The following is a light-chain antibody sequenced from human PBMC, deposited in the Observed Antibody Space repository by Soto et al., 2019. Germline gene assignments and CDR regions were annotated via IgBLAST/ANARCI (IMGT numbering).Light chain of an antibody. J-gene: IGKJ2*02. CDR1: QSVSSN. CDR2: GAS. Sequence: EIVMTQSPATLSVSPGERATLSCRASQSVSSNLAWYQQKPGQAPRLLIYGASTRATGIPARFSGSGSGTEFPLTISSLQSEDFAVSYCQQYNNWPRGTFGQGTKLEIK. V-gene: IGKV3-15*01. CDR3: QQYNNWPRGT.